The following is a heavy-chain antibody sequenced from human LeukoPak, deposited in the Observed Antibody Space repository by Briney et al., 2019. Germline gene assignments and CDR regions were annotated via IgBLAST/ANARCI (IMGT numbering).Heavy chain of an antibody. D-gene: IGHD3-3*01. CDR2: MNPNSGNT. J-gene: IGHJ6*02. V-gene: IGHV1-8*01. CDR3: ARGGNEYDFWSAYYYYGMDV. Sequence: ASVKVSCKASGYTFTSYDINWVRQATGQGLEWMGWMNPNSGNTGYAQKFQGRVTMTRNTSISTAYMELSSLRSEDTAVYYCARGGNEYDFWSAYYYYGMDVWDQGTTVTVSS. CDR1: GYTFTSYD.